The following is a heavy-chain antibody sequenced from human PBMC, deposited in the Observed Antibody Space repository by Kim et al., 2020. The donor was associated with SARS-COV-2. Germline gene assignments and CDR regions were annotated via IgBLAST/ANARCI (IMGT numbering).Heavy chain of an antibody. CDR1: DGSINSESYY. J-gene: IGHJ4*02. CDR3: ARTTGLYAPIDS. Sequence: SETLYLTCTVSDGSINSESYYWVWIRQPPGKGLEWIGTIYLSGTTYYNPSLNSRVTISVDTSLNQFSLKLISVVAADTAVYFCARTTGLYAPIDSWGQGTLVTVSS. V-gene: IGHV4-39*01. CDR2: IYLSGTT. D-gene: IGHD2-8*02.